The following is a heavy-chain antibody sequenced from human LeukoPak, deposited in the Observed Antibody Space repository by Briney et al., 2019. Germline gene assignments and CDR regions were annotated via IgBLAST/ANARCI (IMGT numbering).Heavy chain of an antibody. Sequence: PSETLSLTCTVSGGSISIYYWSWIRQPAGKGLEWIGRIYTSGSTNYNPSLKSRVIMSADTSKNQFSLKLSSVTAADTAVYYCARDPRCSGGSCYSGYYYYGMDVWGQGTTVTVSS. CDR1: GGSISIYY. CDR3: ARDPRCSGGSCYSGYYYYGMDV. CDR2: IYTSGST. J-gene: IGHJ6*02. D-gene: IGHD2-15*01. V-gene: IGHV4-4*07.